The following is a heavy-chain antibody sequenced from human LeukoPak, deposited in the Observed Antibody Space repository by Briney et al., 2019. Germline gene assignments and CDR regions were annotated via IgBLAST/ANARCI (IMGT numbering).Heavy chain of an antibody. D-gene: IGHD3-16*02. Sequence: ETLSLTCTVSGGSISSYYWSWIRQPPGKGLEWVSAISGSGGSTYYADSVKGRFTISRDNSKNTLYLQMNSLRAEDTVVYYCAKDWADYVWGSYRFDPGTINWGQGTLVTVSS. CDR3: AKDWADYVWGSYRFDPGTIN. J-gene: IGHJ4*02. V-gene: IGHV3-23*01. CDR1: GGSISSYY. CDR2: ISGSGGST.